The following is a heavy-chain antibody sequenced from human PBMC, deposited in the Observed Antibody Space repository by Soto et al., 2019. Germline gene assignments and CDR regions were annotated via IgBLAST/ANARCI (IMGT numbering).Heavy chain of an antibody. V-gene: IGHV1-69*05. CDR2: IIPIFSTA. CDR1: GGPFRIYA. D-gene: IGHD2-21*02. Sequence: SVKVSCKASGGPFRIYAISWVRQAPGQGLEWMGGIIPIFSTANYAQKFQGRVTITTDESTSTAYMELSSLRSEDTAVYYCARDLSAADGIFAGFVVTGGFDPWGQGTLVTVSS. J-gene: IGHJ5*02. CDR3: ARDLSAADGIFAGFVVTGGFDP.